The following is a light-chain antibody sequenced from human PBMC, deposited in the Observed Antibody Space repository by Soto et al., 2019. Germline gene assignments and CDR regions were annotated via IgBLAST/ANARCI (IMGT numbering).Light chain of an antibody. J-gene: IGKJ1*01. CDR1: QNVSRDY. CDR2: GAS. Sequence: EIELTQSPSTLSLSPGGRATITCRASQNVSRDYVAWYQQKPGQAPRLLIYGASSRACGIPDRLSGSGSGADFTLTISRLEPEDLAVYFCQQYVTSAAWTFGQGTRWIS. CDR3: QQYVTSAAWT. V-gene: IGKV3-20*01.